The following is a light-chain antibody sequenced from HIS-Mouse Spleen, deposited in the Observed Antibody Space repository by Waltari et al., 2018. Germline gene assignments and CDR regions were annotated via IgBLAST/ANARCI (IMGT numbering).Light chain of an antibody. CDR3: QQLNSYPPT. V-gene: IGKV1-9*01. J-gene: IGKJ1*01. Sequence: LQSTKSPSFLSPSLGDSLTITCRASQGISSYLAWYQQKPGKAPKLLIYAASTLQSGVPSRFSGSGSGTEFTLTISSLQPEDFATYYCQQLNSYPPTFGQGTKVEIK. CDR2: AAS. CDR1: QGISSY.